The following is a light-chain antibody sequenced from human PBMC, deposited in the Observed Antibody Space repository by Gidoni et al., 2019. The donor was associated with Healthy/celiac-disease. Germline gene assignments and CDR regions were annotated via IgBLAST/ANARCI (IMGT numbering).Light chain of an antibody. V-gene: IGKV1-5*03. CDR2: NAS. CDR3: QQYNSYQWT. Sequence: IQMTQSPSTLSASVGARVTITCRASQSISSWLAWYQQKPGKAPKLLIYNASSLESGVPSRFSGSGSGTEFTLTISSLQPDDFATYYCQQYNSYQWTFGQGTKVEIK. J-gene: IGKJ1*01. CDR1: QSISSW.